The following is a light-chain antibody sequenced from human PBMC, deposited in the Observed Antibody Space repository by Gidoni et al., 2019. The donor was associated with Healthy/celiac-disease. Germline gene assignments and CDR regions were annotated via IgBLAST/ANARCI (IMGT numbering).Light chain of an antibody. J-gene: IGKJ4*01. CDR1: QGISSY. V-gene: IGKV1-9*01. Sequence: DIQLTQSPSFLSASVGDRVTITCWASQGISSYLAWYQQKPGKAPKLLIYAASTLQSGVPSRFSSSGSGTEFTLTISSLQPEDFATYYCQQLNSYPLTFGGGTKVEIK. CDR3: QQLNSYPLT. CDR2: AAS.